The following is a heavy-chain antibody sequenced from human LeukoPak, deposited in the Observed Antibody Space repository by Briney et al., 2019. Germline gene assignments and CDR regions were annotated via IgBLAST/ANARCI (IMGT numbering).Heavy chain of an antibody. CDR2: IKQDGSEK. Sequence: GGSLRLSCAASGFTLSSYWMSCVRQAPGKGLEWVANIKQDGSEKYYVDSVKGRFTISRDNAKNSLYLQMNSLRAEDTAVYYCARRVGKWLRFNYFDYWGQGTLVTVSS. J-gene: IGHJ4*02. CDR3: ARRVGKWLRFNYFDY. CDR1: GFTLSSYW. D-gene: IGHD5-12*01. V-gene: IGHV3-7*01.